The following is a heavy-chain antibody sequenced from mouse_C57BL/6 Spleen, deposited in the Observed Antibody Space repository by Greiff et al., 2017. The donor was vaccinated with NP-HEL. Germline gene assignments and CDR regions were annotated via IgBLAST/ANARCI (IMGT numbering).Heavy chain of an antibody. Sequence: QVHVKQPGAELVKPGASVKLSCKASGYTFTSYWMHWVKQRPGQGLEWIGMIHPNSGSTNYNEKFKSKATLTVDKSSSTAYMQLSSLTSEDSAVYYCALYDYGGYYAMDYWGQGTSVTVSS. J-gene: IGHJ4*01. D-gene: IGHD2-4*01. CDR1: GYTFTSYW. CDR2: IHPNSGST. CDR3: ALYDYGGYYAMDY. V-gene: IGHV1-64*01.